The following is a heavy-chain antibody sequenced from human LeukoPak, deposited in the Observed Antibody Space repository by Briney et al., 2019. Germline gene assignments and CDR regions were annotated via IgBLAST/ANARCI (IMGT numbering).Heavy chain of an antibody. CDR1: GFTFSGSG. D-gene: IGHD2-15*01. CDR3: IPYCSDGSCFYNFDY. J-gene: IGHJ4*02. CDR2: IRTKANSYAT. Sequence: GGSPRLSCAASGFTFSGSGMHWVRQASGKGLEWVGRIRTKANSYATSYAASVKGRFTLSRDDSKSTAYLQMNSLKTEDTAVYYCIPYCSDGSCFYNFDYWGQGTLVTVSS. V-gene: IGHV3-73*01.